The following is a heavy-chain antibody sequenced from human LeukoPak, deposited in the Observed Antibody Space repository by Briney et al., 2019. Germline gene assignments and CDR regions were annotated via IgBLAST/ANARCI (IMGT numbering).Heavy chain of an antibody. J-gene: IGHJ4*02. CDR3: ARGYWTVLDY. D-gene: IGHD2-8*02. CDR2: IEQDGSEK. Sequence: GGSLRLSCAASGFTFSTYWLTWVRQAPGKGLEWVANIEQDGSEKHYVDSVKGRVSISRDNAKTSVYLQMNSLRAEDTAVYYCARGYWTVLDYWGQGTLVTVSS. V-gene: IGHV3-7*01. CDR1: GFTFSTYW.